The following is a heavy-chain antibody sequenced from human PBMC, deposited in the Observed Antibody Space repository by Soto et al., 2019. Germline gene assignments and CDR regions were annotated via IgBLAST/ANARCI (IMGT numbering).Heavy chain of an antibody. CDR2: IYHSGST. Sequence: PSETLSLTCNVSGGSIRSYYWSWIRQSAGKGLEWIGSIYHSGSTNYNPSLKGRLTISIDTSKKQFTLNLNSVTAADTAVYYCARDHYGSGNYYFDDWGQGTLVTVSS. CDR1: GGSIRSYY. CDR3: ARDHYGSGNYYFDD. D-gene: IGHD3-10*01. J-gene: IGHJ4*02. V-gene: IGHV4-59*12.